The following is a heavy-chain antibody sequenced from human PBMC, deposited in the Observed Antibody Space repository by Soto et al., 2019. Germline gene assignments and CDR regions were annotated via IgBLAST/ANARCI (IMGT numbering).Heavy chain of an antibody. J-gene: IGHJ6*02. CDR1: GYTFTSYA. CDR2: INAGNGNT. Sequence: GASVKVSCKASGYTFTSYAMHWVRQAPGQRREWMGWINAGNGNTKYSQKFQGRVTITRDTSASTAYMELSSLRSEDTAVYYCARRGTGVVPAAMYGSPPPGIYGMDVWGQGTTVTVSS. V-gene: IGHV1-3*01. D-gene: IGHD2-2*01. CDR3: ARRGTGVVPAAMYGSPPPGIYGMDV.